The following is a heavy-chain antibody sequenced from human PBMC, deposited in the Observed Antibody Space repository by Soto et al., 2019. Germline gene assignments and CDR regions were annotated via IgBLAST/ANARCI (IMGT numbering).Heavy chain of an antibody. D-gene: IGHD5-18*01. CDR2: ISAYNGNT. Sequence: QVQLVQSGAEVKKPGASVKVSCKASGYTFTSYGISWVRQAPGQGLEWMGWISAYNGNTNYAQKLQGRVTMTTDTPTSTAYLEMSSLRSDDTAVYYCAVQSGHSLGEGEGYFDHWGQGTLVTVSS. J-gene: IGHJ4*02. CDR1: GYTFTSYG. CDR3: AVQSGHSLGEGEGYFDH. V-gene: IGHV1-18*04.